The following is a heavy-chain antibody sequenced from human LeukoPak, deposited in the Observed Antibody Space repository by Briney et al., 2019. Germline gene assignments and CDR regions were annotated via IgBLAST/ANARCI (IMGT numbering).Heavy chain of an antibody. V-gene: IGHV1-2*02. J-gene: IGHJ5*02. CDR3: ARESACGTTNCLAPADWLDP. Sequence: ASVKVSCKASGYTFTGYYMHWVRQAPGQGLEWMGWISPNSGDTVIAQKFQGRVTMTRDTSIATSYMEVDSLTSDDTAVYYCARESACGTTNCLAPADWLDPWGQGTLVIVSS. CDR1: GYTFTGYY. D-gene: IGHD2-2*01. CDR2: ISPNSGDT.